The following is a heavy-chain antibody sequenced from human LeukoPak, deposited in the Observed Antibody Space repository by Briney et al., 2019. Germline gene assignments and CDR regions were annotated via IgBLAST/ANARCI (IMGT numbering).Heavy chain of an antibody. CDR1: GGSISSYY. CDR2: IYYSGST. J-gene: IGHJ4*02. V-gene: IGHV4-59*01. Sequence: PSETLSLTCTVSGGSISSYYWSWIRQPPGKGLEWIGYIYYSGSTNYNPSLKSRVTISVDTSKNQLSLKLSSVTAADTAVYYCARAGRTIFGVVTVWGQGTLVTVSS. D-gene: IGHD3-3*01. CDR3: ARAGRTIFGVVTV.